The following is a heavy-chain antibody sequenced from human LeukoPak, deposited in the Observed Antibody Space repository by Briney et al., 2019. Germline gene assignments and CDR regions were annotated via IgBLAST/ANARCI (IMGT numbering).Heavy chain of an antibody. V-gene: IGHV4-34*01. Sequence: SETLSLTCAVYGGSFSGYYWSWIRQPPGKGLEWIGEINHSGSTNYNPSLKSRVTISVDTSKNQFSLKLSSVTAADTAVYYCARSYDILTGYYGAFDIWGQGTMVTVSS. CDR3: ARSYDILTGYYGAFDI. D-gene: IGHD3-9*01. CDR2: INHSGST. J-gene: IGHJ3*02. CDR1: GGSFSGYY.